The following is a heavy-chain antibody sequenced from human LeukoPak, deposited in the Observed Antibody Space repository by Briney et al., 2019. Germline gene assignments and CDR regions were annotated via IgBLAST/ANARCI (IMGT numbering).Heavy chain of an antibody. CDR3: ARRGYGVNSADY. J-gene: IGHJ4*02. CDR2: ISVYNGNT. CDR1: GYTSGYTFANYG. V-gene: IGHV1-18*01. D-gene: IGHD4-23*01. Sequence: ASVKVSCKASGYTSGYTFANYGISWVRQAPGQGLEWMGWISVYNGNTNYAQKLQGRVTMTTDTSTSTAYMELRSLRSDDTAVYYCARRGYGVNSADYWGQGTLVTVSS.